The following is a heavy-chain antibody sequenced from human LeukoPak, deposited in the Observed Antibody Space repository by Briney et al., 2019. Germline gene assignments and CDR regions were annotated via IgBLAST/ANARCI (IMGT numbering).Heavy chain of an antibody. CDR1: GFTFTSSA. CDR3: ARVGYYYDSSGYVLDP. D-gene: IGHD3-22*01. J-gene: IGHJ5*02. CDR2: IVVGSGNT. Sequence: ASVKVSCKASGFTFTSSAMQWVRQARGQRLEWIGWIVVGSGNTNYAQKFQERVTITRDMSTSTAYMELSSLRSEDTAVYYCARVGYYYDSSGYVLDPWGQGTLVTVSS. V-gene: IGHV1-58*02.